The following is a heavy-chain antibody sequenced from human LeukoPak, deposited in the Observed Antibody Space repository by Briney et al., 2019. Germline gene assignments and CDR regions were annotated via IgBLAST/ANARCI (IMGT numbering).Heavy chain of an antibody. D-gene: IGHD2-21*02. V-gene: IGHV3-23*01. Sequence: GGSLRLSCAASGFTFSSYSMSWVRQAPGKGLEWVSGISGGGGTYYADSVKGRFTISRDNSKNTLYLQVNSLRAEDTGVYYCAKEPPYCGGDCYFLLDYWGREPWSSSP. J-gene: IGHJ4*02. CDR1: GFTFSSYS. CDR2: ISGGGGT. CDR3: AKEPPYCGGDCYFLLDY.